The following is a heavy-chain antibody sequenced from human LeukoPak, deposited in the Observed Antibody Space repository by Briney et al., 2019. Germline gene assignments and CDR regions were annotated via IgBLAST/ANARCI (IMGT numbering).Heavy chain of an antibody. V-gene: IGHV3-66*01. CDR1: GFTFSSHA. CDR3: ARGGGSGWLDAFDI. D-gene: IGHD6-19*01. Sequence: GGSLRLSCAASGFTFSSHAMSWVRQAPGKGLEWVSVIYSGGSTYYADSVKGRFTISRDNSKNTLYLQMNSLRAEDTAVYYCARGGGSGWLDAFDIWGQGTMVTVSS. J-gene: IGHJ3*02. CDR2: IYSGGST.